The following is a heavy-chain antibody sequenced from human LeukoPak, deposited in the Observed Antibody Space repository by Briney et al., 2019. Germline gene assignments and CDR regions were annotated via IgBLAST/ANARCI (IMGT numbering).Heavy chain of an antibody. CDR3: AKDGRDCSSTSCYTILGAEYFQH. D-gene: IGHD2-2*02. CDR1: GFTFSSYA. Sequence: PGGSLRLSCAASGFTFSSYAMSWVRQAPGKGLEWVSAISGSGGSTYYADSVKGRFTISRDNSKNTLYLQMNSLRAGDTAVYYCAKDGRDCSSTSCYTILGAEYFQHWGQGTLVTVSS. V-gene: IGHV3-23*01. J-gene: IGHJ1*01. CDR2: ISGSGGST.